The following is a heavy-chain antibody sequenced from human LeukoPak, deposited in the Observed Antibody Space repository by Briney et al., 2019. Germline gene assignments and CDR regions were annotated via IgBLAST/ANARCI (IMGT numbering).Heavy chain of an antibody. V-gene: IGHV1-18*01. Sequence: ASVKVSCKASGNTFTNNGISWVRQAPGQGLEWMGWISAYNGNTNYAQKFQGRVTITTDTSTSTAYMELRSLRSDDTAVYYCVRDRTKYCSSTSCPLDYWGQGTLVTVSS. J-gene: IGHJ4*02. CDR1: GNTFTNNG. D-gene: IGHD2-2*01. CDR3: VRDRTKYCSSTSCPLDY. CDR2: ISAYNGNT.